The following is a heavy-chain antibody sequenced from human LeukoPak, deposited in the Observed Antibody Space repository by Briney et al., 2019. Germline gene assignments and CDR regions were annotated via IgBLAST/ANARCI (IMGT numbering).Heavy chain of an antibody. CDR3: AKALMTTVTTPGAFDI. J-gene: IGHJ3*02. CDR2: ISGSGGST. CDR1: GFTFSSYA. D-gene: IGHD4-17*01. V-gene: IGHV3-23*01. Sequence: PGGSLRLSCAASGFTFSSYAMSWVRQAPGKGLEWVSAISGSGGSTYYADSVKGRFTISRDNSKNTLYLQMNSLRAEDMAVYYCAKALMTTVTTPGAFDIWGQGTMVTVSS.